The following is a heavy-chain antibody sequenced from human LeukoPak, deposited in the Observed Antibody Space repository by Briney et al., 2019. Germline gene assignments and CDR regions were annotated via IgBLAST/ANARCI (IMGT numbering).Heavy chain of an antibody. V-gene: IGHV3-30*03. CDR1: GFTFSSYG. D-gene: IGHD2-15*01. J-gene: IGHJ4*02. CDR3: AREGRVVVVYDY. Sequence: GGSLRLSCAASGFTFSSYGMHWVRQAPGKGLEWVAVISYDGSNKYYADSVKGRFTISRDNAKNSLYLQMNSLRAEDTAVYYCAREGRVVVVYDYWGQGTLVTVSS. CDR2: ISYDGSNK.